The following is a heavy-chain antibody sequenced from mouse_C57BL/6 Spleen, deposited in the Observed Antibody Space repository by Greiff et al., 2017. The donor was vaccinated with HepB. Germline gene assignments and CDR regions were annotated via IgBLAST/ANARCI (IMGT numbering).Heavy chain of an antibody. CDR2: ISYDGSN. Sequence: EVKLMESGPGLVKPSQSLSLTCSVTGYSITSGYYWNWIRQFPGNKLEWMGYISYDGSNNYNPSLKNRISITRDTSKNQFFLKLNSVTTEDTATYYCARTTVVAPNAMDYWGQGTSVTVSS. CDR3: ARTTVVAPNAMDY. J-gene: IGHJ4*01. D-gene: IGHD1-1*01. V-gene: IGHV3-6*01. CDR1: GYSITSGYY.